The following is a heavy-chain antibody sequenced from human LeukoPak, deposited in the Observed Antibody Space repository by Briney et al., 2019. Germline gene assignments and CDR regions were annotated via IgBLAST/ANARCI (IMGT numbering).Heavy chain of an antibody. D-gene: IGHD6-25*01. Sequence: SETLSLTCSVFGGPISPYYWSWIRQPPGKGLEWIGYIFYSGVTTYNPSLKSRVSISLDSPKNQFFLRLTSVTAADTAMYYCARAETLAAIYFDFWGQGRLVTVSS. CDR1: GGPISPYY. CDR2: IFYSGVT. V-gene: IGHV4-59*01. J-gene: IGHJ4*02. CDR3: ARAETLAAIYFDF.